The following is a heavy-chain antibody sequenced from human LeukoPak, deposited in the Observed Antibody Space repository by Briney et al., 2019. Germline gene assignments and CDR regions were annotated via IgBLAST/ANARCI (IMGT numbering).Heavy chain of an antibody. CDR1: GYTFTNYD. CDR3: AREVLRFDY. CDR2: INTNTGNP. J-gene: IGHJ4*02. V-gene: IGHV7-4-1*02. Sequence: GASVKVSCKASGYTFTNYDVNWVRQAPGQGLEWMGWINTNTGNPTYAQGFTGRFVFSLDTSVSTAYLQISSLKAEDTAVYYCAREVLRFDYWGQGTLVTVSS.